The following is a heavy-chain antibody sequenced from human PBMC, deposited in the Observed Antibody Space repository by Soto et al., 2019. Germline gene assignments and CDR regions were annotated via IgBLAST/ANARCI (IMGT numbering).Heavy chain of an antibody. V-gene: IGHV3-23*01. D-gene: IGHD6-6*01. CDR3: AKDRARSSNPSYDYYYGMDV. CDR2: ISGSGGST. CDR1: GFTFSSYA. Sequence: PGGSLRLSCAASGFTFSSYAMSWVRQAPGKGLEWVSAISGSGGSTYYADSVKGRFTISRDNSKNTLYLQMNSLRAEDTAVYYCAKDRARSSNPSYDYYYGMDVWGQGTTVTVSS. J-gene: IGHJ6*02.